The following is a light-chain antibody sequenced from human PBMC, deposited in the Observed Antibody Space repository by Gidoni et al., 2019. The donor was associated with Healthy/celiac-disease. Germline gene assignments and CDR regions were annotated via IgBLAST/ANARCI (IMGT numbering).Light chain of an antibody. CDR3: QQYNSYPWT. V-gene: IGKV1-5*03. CDR2: KAS. Sequence: DIQMTQSPSTLSASVGDRVTITCRASQSISSWLAWYQQKPGKAPKLLIYKASSVESGVPSRFSGSGSGTEFTLTISSLQPDDFATYFCQQYNSYPWTFGQGTKVEIK. CDR1: QSISSW. J-gene: IGKJ1*01.